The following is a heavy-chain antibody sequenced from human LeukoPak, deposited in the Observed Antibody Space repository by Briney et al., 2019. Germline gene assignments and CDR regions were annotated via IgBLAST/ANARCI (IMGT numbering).Heavy chain of an antibody. Sequence: ASETLSLTCAVYGGSFSGYYWSWIRQPPGKGLEWIGEINHSGSTNYNPSLKGRVTISVDTSKNQFSLKLSSVTAADTAVYYCARGRGVLPGKFDYWGRGTLVTVSS. J-gene: IGHJ4*02. CDR2: INHSGST. V-gene: IGHV4-34*01. CDR1: GGSFSGYY. D-gene: IGHD3-10*01. CDR3: ARGRGVLPGKFDY.